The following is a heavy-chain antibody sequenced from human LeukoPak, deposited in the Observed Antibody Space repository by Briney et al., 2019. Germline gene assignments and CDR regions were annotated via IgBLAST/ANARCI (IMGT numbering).Heavy chain of an antibody. CDR1: GYSISSGYY. Sequence: PSETLSLTCAVSGYSISSGYYWGWIRQPPGKGLEWIGSIYHSGSTYYNPSLKSRVTISVDTSKNQFSLKLSSVTAADTAVYYCARVRGYTTVAGRGHFDYWGQGTLVTVSS. CDR3: ARVRGYTTVAGRGHFDY. D-gene: IGHD6-19*01. CDR2: IYHSGST. J-gene: IGHJ4*02. V-gene: IGHV4-38-2*01.